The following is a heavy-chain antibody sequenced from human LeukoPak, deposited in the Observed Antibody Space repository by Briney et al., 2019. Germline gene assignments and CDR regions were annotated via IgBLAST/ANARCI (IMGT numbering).Heavy chain of an antibody. CDR3: ARDTGMVRGLYFDY. CDR1: GFTFSSYS. V-gene: IGHV3-21*01. D-gene: IGHD3-10*01. CDR2: ISSSSSYI. J-gene: IGHJ4*02. Sequence: GGSLRLSCAASGFTFSSYSMNWVRQAPGKGLEWVSSISSSSSYIYYADSVKGRFTISRDNAKNSLYLQMNSLRAEDTAVYYCARDTGMVRGLYFDYWGQGTLDTVSS.